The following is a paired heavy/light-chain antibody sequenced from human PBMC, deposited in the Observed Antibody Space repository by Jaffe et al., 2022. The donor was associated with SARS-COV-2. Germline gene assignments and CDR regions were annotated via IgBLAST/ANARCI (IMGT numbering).Light chain of an antibody. V-gene: IGLV6-57*01. CDR2: EDN. Sequence: NFMLTQPHSVSESPGKTVTISCTRSSGSIASNYVQWYQQRPGSSPTTVIYEDNQRPSGVPDRFSGSIDSSSNSASLTISGLKTEDEADYYCQSYDSSNWVFGGGTKLTVL. CDR3: QSYDSSNWV. J-gene: IGLJ3*02. CDR1: SGSIASNY.
Heavy chain of an antibody. V-gene: IGHV1-18*01. CDR3: ARALRGGNDYGDYGGRGYYYGMDV. D-gene: IGHD4-17*01. CDR2: ISAYNGNT. CDR1: GYTFTSYG. J-gene: IGHJ6*02. Sequence: QVQLVQSGAEVKKPGASVKVSCKASGYTFTSYGISWVRQAPGQGLEWMGWISAYNGNTNYAQKLQGRVTMTTDTSTSTAYMELRSLRSDDTAVYYCARALRGGNDYGDYGGRGYYYGMDVWGQGTTVTVSS.